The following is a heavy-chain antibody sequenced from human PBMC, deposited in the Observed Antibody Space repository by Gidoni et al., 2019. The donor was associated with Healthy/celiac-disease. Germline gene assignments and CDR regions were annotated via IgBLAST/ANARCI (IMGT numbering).Heavy chain of an antibody. CDR3: ARGRRGVRCTNGVCSPMPYYFDY. CDR2: INHSGST. D-gene: IGHD2-8*01. J-gene: IGHJ4*02. Sequence: QVQLQQRGPGWLKPSETLSLSCAVHGGSFSGYYWSWLRQPPGKGLEWIEEINHSGSTNYNPSLKSRVTISVDTSKNQFSLKLSSVTAADTAVYYCARGRRGVRCTNGVCSPMPYYFDYWGQGTLVTVSS. CDR1: GGSFSGYY. V-gene: IGHV4-34*01.